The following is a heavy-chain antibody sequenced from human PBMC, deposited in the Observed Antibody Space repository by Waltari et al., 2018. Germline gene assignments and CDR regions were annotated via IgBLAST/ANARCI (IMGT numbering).Heavy chain of an antibody. CDR1: GFPFSGSS. CDR3: ARDGRDFNYYGYYFDL. Sequence: EVQLVESGGDLVQPGGSLRLSWSAPGFPFSGSSLNWVRQPPGKGLEWIAYIDSTETYMYYTDSVKGRFTIARDNAKKTLFLQLTSLRVEDTALYYCARDGRDFNYYGYYFDLWGQGTMVTVSS. CDR2: IDSTETYM. D-gene: IGHD2-15*01. J-gene: IGHJ4*02. V-gene: IGHV3-21*05.